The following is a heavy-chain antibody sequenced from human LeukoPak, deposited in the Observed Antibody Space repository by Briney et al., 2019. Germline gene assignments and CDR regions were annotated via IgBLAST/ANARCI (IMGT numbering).Heavy chain of an antibody. CDR2: IDYDSSHI. CDR1: GFTFRTSA. J-gene: IGHJ4*02. Sequence: GESLRLSCAASGFTFRTSAMNWVRQVPGKGLEWVSSIDYDSSHIYYAASVRGRFTISRDNARNSVYLQMNSLRVEDTAVYYCARDPLRYLRVGHYDYWGQGTLVAVSS. CDR3: ARDPLRYLRVGHYDY. D-gene: IGHD3-9*01. V-gene: IGHV3-21*01.